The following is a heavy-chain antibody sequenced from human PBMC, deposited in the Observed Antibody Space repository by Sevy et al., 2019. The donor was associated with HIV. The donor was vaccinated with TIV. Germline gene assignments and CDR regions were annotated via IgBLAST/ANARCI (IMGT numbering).Heavy chain of an antibody. J-gene: IGHJ6*03. V-gene: IGHV3-49*04. D-gene: IGHD6-6*01. CDR3: TRESSIAARGDYYYYMDV. Sequence: GGSLRLSCTASGFTFGDYAMSWVRQAPGKGLEWVGFIRSIAYGGTTEDAASVKGRFTISRDDSKSIAYLQMNSLKTEDTAVYYCTRESSIAARGDYYYYMDVWGKGTTVTVSS. CDR2: IRSIAYGGTT. CDR1: GFTFGDYA.